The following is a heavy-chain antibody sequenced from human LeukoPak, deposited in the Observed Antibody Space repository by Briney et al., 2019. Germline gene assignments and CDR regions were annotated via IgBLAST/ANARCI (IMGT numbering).Heavy chain of an antibody. CDR1: GFTFSSYA. CDR2: ISYDGSNK. CDR3: ARDSQPLYCSSTSCYIRRRGYFDY. D-gene: IGHD2-2*02. Sequence: PGGSLRLSCAASGFTFSSYAMHWVRQAPGKGLEWVAVISYDGSNKYYADSVKGRFTISRDNSKNTLYLQMNSLRAEDTAVYYCARDSQPLYCSSTSCYIRRRGYFDYWGQGTLVTVSS. J-gene: IGHJ4*02. V-gene: IGHV3-30-3*01.